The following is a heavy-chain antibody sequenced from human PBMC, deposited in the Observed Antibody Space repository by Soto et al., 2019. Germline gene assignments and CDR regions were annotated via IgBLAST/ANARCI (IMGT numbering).Heavy chain of an antibody. CDR3: ARGSPGGYCSGGSGPRPYNMDV. V-gene: IGHV1-24*01. J-gene: IGHJ6*03. Sequence: GASVKVSCKVSGYTLTELSMHWVRQAPGKGLEWMGGFDPEEGETIYAQKFQGRVTMTEDTSTDTAYMELSRLRSDDTAVYYCARGSPGGYCSGGSGPRPYNMDVWGKGTTVTVSS. CDR1: GYTLTELS. D-gene: IGHD2-15*01. CDR2: FDPEEGET.